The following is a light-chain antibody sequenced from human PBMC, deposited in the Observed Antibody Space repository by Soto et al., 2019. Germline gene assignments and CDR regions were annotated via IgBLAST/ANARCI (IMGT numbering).Light chain of an antibody. CDR2: EGS. J-gene: IGLJ1*01. V-gene: IGLV2-23*01. CDR3: CSYAGSSTFYV. Sequence: QSALTQPASVSGSPGQSITISCTGTSSDVGSYNLVSWYQQHPGKAPKLMIYEGSKRPSGVSNRFSGSKSGNTASLTISGLKAEDEADYYCCSYAGSSTFYVFGTGTKLTVL. CDR1: SSDVGSYNL.